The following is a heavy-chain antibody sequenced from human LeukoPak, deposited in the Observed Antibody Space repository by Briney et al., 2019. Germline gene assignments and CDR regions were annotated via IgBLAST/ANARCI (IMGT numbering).Heavy chain of an antibody. J-gene: IGHJ5*02. D-gene: IGHD2-2*01. V-gene: IGHV4-39*07. Sequence: SETLPLTCTVSGGSISGSSYYWAWIRQPPGKGLEWIGNIYHSGTTYYTPSLKSRVTISVDTSKNQFSLSLNSVTAADTAVYFCARAGCGGSSCYDSRGWVDPWGQGTLVSVSS. CDR1: GGSISGSSYY. CDR3: ARAGCGGSSCYDSRGWVDP. CDR2: IYHSGTT.